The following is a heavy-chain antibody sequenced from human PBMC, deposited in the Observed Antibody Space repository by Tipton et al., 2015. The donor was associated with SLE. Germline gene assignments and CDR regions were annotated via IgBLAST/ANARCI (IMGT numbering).Heavy chain of an antibody. CDR3: ATYYYDTSGFDY. V-gene: IGHV4-59*08. CDR1: GGSISSYY. D-gene: IGHD3-22*01. CDR2: IYYSGST. Sequence: TLSLTCTVSGGSISSYYWSWIRQPPGKGLEWIGYIYYSGSTNYNPSLKSRVTISVDTSNNQFSLKLSSVTAADTAVYYCATYYYDTSGFDYWGQGTLVTVSS. J-gene: IGHJ4*02.